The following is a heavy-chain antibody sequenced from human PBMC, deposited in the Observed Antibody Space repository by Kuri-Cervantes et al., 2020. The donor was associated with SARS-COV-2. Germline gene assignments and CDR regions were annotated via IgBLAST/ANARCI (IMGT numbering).Heavy chain of an antibody. D-gene: IGHD6-6*01. V-gene: IGHV1-2*04. Sequence: ASVKVSCKASGYTFTGYYMHWVRQAPGQGLEWMGWINPNIGGTNYARKFQGWVTMTRDTSTSTAYMELSRLRSDDTDVYYCARYPGYSSSSVYYYYGMDVWGQGPTVTVSS. J-gene: IGHJ6*02. CDR3: ARYPGYSSSSVYYYYGMDV. CDR1: GYTFTGYY. CDR2: INPNIGGT.